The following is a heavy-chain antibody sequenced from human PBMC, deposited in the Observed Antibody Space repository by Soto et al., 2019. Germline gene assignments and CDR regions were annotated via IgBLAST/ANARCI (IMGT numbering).Heavy chain of an antibody. V-gene: IGHV2-70*01. CDR2: IDWADDK. CDR3: ARVVAAGAYYYYGMDV. Sequence: KSGPTLVNPTQTLTLTCAFSGFSLSSTGMCVSWIRQPPGRALEWLALIDWADDKYYSTSLKTRLTISKDASINQVVLTMADMDPADTAIYYCARVVAAGAYYYYGMDVWGPGTTVTVSS. J-gene: IGHJ6*02. CDR1: GFSLSSTGMC. D-gene: IGHD2-2*01.